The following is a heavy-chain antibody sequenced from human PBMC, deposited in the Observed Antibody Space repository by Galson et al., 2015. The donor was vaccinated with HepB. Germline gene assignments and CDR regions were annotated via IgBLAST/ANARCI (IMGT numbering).Heavy chain of an antibody. J-gene: IGHJ4*02. Sequence: SLRLSCAASGFTFSNYALMWVRQAPGKGLEWVPVIGARGGPSSSGGPRDFDTYYAVSVKGRFTISRDNSKNTVYLQMTSLRVDDTAVYYCMKRPPSNWGQGTLVTVSS. V-gene: IGHV3-23*01. CDR1: GFTFSNYA. CDR3: MKRPPSN. CDR2: IGARGGPSSSGGPRDFDT. D-gene: IGHD6-6*01.